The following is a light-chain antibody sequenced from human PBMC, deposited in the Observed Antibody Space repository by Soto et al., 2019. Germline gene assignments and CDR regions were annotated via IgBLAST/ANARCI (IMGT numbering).Light chain of an antibody. CDR1: QDISTY. J-gene: IGKJ5*01. Sequence: RLTQSPSSLSASVGDTVTISCRASQDISTYLAWYQHKPGKDPTLLIFGASSLHNGVPPRFAGSGSGSEFTLTINSLQPDDFETYYCQQYTLYSATLGQGTRV. V-gene: IGKV1-5*01. CDR3: QQYTLYSAT. CDR2: GAS.